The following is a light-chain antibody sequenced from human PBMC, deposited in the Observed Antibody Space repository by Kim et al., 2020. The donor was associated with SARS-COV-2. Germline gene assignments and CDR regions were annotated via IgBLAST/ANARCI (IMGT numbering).Light chain of an antibody. V-gene: IGKV3-20*01. CDR1: QSVTYNY. CDR3: QQYGSSPYT. CDR2: GAS. Sequence: SPRERATLYCRATQSVTYNYLAWSQQKPGPGPRLLIYGASSRATGIPDRFSGSGSGTDFTLTISRLEPEDFAMYYCQQYGSSPYTFGQGTKLEI. J-gene: IGKJ2*01.